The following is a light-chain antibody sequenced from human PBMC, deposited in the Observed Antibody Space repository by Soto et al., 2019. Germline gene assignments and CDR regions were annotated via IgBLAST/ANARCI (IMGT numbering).Light chain of an antibody. V-gene: IGLV2-14*01. CDR3: TANTRVIILCV. CDR2: EVT. CDR1: STDFYGYNY. J-gene: IGLJ1*01. Sequence: QSVLTQPAAVSGSPGKWITISSTGTSTDFYGYNYIPWYQQLPGKSPKLLIYEVTSRPAGVSNRFSGSNSGNTSSLTISHLLYEDEILYFFTANTRVIILCVFGTGQKVTVL.